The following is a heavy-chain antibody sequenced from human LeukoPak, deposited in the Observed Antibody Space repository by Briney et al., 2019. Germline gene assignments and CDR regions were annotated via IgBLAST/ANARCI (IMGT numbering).Heavy chain of an antibody. CDR1: GFIFSSHG. Sequence: SGGSLRLSCAASGFIFSSHGMNWVRQAPGKGLEWVSSISSSSSYIYYADSVKGRFTISRDNAKNSLYLQMNSLRAEDTAVYYCARDGPSAGGNPEIDYWGQGTLVTVSS. J-gene: IGHJ4*02. D-gene: IGHD3-16*01. CDR2: ISSSSSYI. V-gene: IGHV3-21*01. CDR3: ARDGPSAGGNPEIDY.